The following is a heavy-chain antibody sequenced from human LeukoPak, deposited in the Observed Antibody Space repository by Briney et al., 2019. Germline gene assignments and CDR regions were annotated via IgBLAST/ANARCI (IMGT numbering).Heavy chain of an antibody. CDR2: MYTSGST. Sequence: SETLSLTCTVSGGSISGYYWNWIRQPAGKGLEWIGRMYTSGSTSYNPSLTSRVTMSVDSSKNQFSLNLNSVTAADTAFYYCARGRAYYDSSGFFSFWGQGILVTVSS. D-gene: IGHD3-22*01. CDR1: GGSISGYY. J-gene: IGHJ4*02. CDR3: ARGRAYYDSSGFFSF. V-gene: IGHV4-4*07.